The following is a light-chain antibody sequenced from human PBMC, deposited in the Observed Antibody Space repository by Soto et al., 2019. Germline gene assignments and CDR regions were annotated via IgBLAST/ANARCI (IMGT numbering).Light chain of an antibody. Sequence: QSVLTQHASVSGSPGQSITISCTGTSSDVGGYNYVSWYQQHPGKAPKLMIYDVSNRPSGVSNRFSGSKSGNTASLTISGLQAEDEADYYCSSYRSRSTLLYVFGTGTKLTVL. CDR3: SSYRSRSTLLYV. CDR2: DVS. CDR1: SSDVGGYNY. V-gene: IGLV2-14*01. J-gene: IGLJ1*01.